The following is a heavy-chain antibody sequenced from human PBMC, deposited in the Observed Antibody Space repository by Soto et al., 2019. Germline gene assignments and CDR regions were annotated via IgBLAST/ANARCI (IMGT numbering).Heavy chain of an antibody. V-gene: IGHV3-73*02. CDR2: SGRKARNYAT. J-gene: IGHJ4*02. CDR3: TRGYCSGTSWYAGDY. Sequence: EVQLVESGGGLVQPGGSLKLSCAASGFTFSDSAIHWVRQASGKGLEWVGRSGRKARNYATTYAASVKGRFTISRDTSESTAYLRMTSLKTEDMAVYYCTRGYCSGTSWYAGDYWGQGALVTVSA. D-gene: IGHD2-2*01. CDR1: GFTFSDSA.